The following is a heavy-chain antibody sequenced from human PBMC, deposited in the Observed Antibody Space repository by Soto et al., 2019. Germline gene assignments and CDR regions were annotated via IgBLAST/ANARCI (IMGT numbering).Heavy chain of an antibody. CDR1: GGSISSSSYY. CDR3: ASDSGYFDWLLSALHFDY. D-gene: IGHD3-9*01. Sequence: ETLSLTCTVSGGSISSSSYYWGWIRQPPGKGLEWIGSIYYSGSTYYNPSLKSRVTISVDTFKNQFSLKLSSVTAADTAVYYRASDSGYFDWLLSALHFDYWGQGTLVTVSS. V-gene: IGHV4-39*01. CDR2: IYYSGST. J-gene: IGHJ4*02.